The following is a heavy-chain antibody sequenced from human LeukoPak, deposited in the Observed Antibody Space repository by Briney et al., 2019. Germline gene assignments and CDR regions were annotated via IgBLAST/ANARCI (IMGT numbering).Heavy chain of an antibody. J-gene: IGHJ4*02. V-gene: IGHV6-1*01. CDR1: GNSVSSNSAA. CDR2: TCRTSRWYN. Sequence: SQTRSLTCAISGNSVSSNSAAWNWIRQSPPRGLEWLGRTCRTSRWYNDYAVSVKSRITINPDTSKNQFSLQLSSVTPEDTAVYYCARDLPPGAAGVTGPFDYWGQGTLVTVSA. CDR3: ARDLPPGAAGVTGPFDY. D-gene: IGHD6-13*01.